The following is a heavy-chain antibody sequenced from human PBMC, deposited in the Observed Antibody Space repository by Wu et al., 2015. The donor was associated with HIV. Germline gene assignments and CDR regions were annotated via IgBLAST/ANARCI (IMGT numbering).Heavy chain of an antibody. V-gene: IGHV1-69*13. CDR3: AGGGGRTSMDPFDF. CDR1: GATFTSYA. Sequence: QVQLLQSGAEVKNPGSSVRVSCKASGATFTSYALSWVRQAPGQGLEWMGRLIPMYGTANYAQKFQGRVTITADESTSTAYMDVSSLRSDDTAVYYCAGGGGRTSMDPFDFWGQGTLVMVSS. D-gene: IGHD5-18*01. CDR2: LIPMYGTA. J-gene: IGHJ4*02.